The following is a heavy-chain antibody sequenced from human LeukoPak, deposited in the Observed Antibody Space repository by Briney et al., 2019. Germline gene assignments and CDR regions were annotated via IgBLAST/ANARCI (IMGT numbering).Heavy chain of an antibody. CDR3: ARRKGIAARIYYYYYMDV. Sequence: GASVKVSCKASGYTFTSYGISWVRQAPGQGLEWMGWISAYNGNTNYAQKLQGRVTMTTDTSTSTAYMELRSLRSDDTAVYYCARRKGIAARIYYYYYMDVWGKGTTVTVSS. CDR2: ISAYNGNT. V-gene: IGHV1-18*01. J-gene: IGHJ6*03. D-gene: IGHD6-6*01. CDR1: GYTFTSYG.